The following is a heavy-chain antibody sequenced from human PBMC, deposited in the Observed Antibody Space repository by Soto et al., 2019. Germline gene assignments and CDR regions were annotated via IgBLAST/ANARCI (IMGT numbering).Heavy chain of an antibody. J-gene: IGHJ4*02. D-gene: IGHD3-10*01. V-gene: IGHV4-31*02. Sequence: QVQLQESGPGLVKPSQTLTLTCTVSDDSITGGGYFWTWIRQLPGKGLEWLGSTYYRGNTFYNPSLTSRGTISPDPSQRRVSLRLTSVTAADTAIYFCARGGSGTYHVWGQGTLVIVSS. CDR3: ARGGSGTYHV. CDR1: DDSITGGGYF. CDR2: TYYRGNT.